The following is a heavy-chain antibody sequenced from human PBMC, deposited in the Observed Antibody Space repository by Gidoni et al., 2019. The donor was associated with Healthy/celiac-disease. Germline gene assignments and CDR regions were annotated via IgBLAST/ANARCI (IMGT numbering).Heavy chain of an antibody. CDR2: ISGSGGSI. D-gene: IGHD4-17*01. V-gene: IGHV3-23*01. Sequence: EVQLLESGGGLVQPGGSLRLSCAASGFTFSSYAMGWVRQAPGKGLEGVSAISGSGGSIYYADSGKCRFTISRYKSKNTLYLHMNSLRAEDTAVYYCAKGIHYGDYPEAYYYYGMDVWGQGTTVTVSS. CDR3: AKGIHYGDYPEAYYYYGMDV. CDR1: GFTFSSYA. J-gene: IGHJ6*02.